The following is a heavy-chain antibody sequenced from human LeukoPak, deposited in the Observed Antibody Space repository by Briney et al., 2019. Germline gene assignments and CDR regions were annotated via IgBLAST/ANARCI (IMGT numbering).Heavy chain of an antibody. D-gene: IGHD4-11*01. CDR1: GFTFSSYG. CDR3: AKDGVLGDYSNSFDY. Sequence: PGGSLRLSCAASGFTFSSYGMHWVRQAPGKGLEWVAFIRYDGSNKYYADSVKGRFTISRDNSKNTLYLQMNSLRAEDTAVYYCAKDGVLGDYSNSFDYWGQGTLVTVSS. J-gene: IGHJ4*02. V-gene: IGHV3-30*02. CDR2: IRYDGSNK.